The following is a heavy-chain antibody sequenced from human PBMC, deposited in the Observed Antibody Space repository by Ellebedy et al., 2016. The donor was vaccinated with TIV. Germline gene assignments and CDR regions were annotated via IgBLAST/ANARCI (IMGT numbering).Heavy chain of an antibody. CDR2: ISNDGSYK. Sequence: GGSLRLXCVTSGFTFRSFVMHWVRQAPGKGLEWVAVISNDGSYKYYGDSVKGRFTISRDNSKNTVNLQMNSLRREDTAVYFCAKIHPRGITGTPGYGMDVWGQGTTVTVSS. D-gene: IGHD1-1*01. J-gene: IGHJ6*02. CDR3: AKIHPRGITGTPGYGMDV. V-gene: IGHV3-30*18. CDR1: GFTFRSFV.